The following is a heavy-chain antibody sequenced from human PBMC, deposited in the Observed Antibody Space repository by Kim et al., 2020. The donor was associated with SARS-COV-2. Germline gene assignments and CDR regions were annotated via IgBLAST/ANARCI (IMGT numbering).Heavy chain of an antibody. J-gene: IGHJ4*02. CDR1: GFTFSSYA. CDR3: AKRGLLWFGELFSHKYYFDY. Sequence: GGSLRLSCAASGFTFSSYAMSWVRQAPGKGLEWVSAISGSGGSTYYADSVKGRFTISRDNSKNTLYLQMNSLRAEDTAVYYCAKRGLLWFGELFSHKYYFDYWGQGTLVTVSS. CDR2: ISGSGGST. V-gene: IGHV3-23*01. D-gene: IGHD3-10*01.